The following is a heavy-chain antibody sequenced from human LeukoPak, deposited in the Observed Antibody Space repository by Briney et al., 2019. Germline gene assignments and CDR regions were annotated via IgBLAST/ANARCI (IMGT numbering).Heavy chain of an antibody. D-gene: IGHD3-3*01. CDR3: ARDRYYDFWSGSRYFDY. CDR2: TIPMFRTA. V-gene: IGHV1-69*06. Sequence: ASVKVSCKASGYTFSNYGISCVRQAPGQGLEWMGGTIPMFRTANYAQKFQGRVTITADKSTSTAYMELSSLRSEDTAVYYCARDRYYDFWSGSRYFDYWGQGTLVTVSS. J-gene: IGHJ4*02. CDR1: GYTFSNYG.